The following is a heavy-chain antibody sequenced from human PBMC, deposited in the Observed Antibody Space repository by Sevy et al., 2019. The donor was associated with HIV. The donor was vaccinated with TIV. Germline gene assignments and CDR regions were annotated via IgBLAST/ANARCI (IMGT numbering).Heavy chain of an antibody. D-gene: IGHD3-10*01. Sequence: ASVKASCKASGYYFTGYYVHWVRQAPGQGLEWMGWINPNGGGTNIGQKFHGRVTMSRDTSITTAYMELIRLRSNDTGVYYCARSVYGSGTYLNDYWGQGTLVTVSS. CDR3: ARSVYGSGTYLNDY. CDR1: GYYFTGYY. J-gene: IGHJ4*02. V-gene: IGHV1-2*02. CDR2: INPNGGGT.